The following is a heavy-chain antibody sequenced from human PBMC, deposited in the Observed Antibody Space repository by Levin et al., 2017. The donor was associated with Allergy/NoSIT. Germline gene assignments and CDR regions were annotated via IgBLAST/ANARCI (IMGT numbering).Heavy chain of an antibody. CDR2: IIGDGRIT. CDR3: ARDFSNLGFDQ. J-gene: IGHJ4*02. CDR1: GFSLRDFW. D-gene: IGHD1-7*01. Sequence: GESLKISCAASGFSLRDFWMHWVRQAPGKGLVWVSRIIGDGRITTYADSVKGRFTISRDNAKNTLYLQLNSLGAEDTAVYYCARDFSNLGFDQWGQGTLVTVSS. V-gene: IGHV3-74*03.